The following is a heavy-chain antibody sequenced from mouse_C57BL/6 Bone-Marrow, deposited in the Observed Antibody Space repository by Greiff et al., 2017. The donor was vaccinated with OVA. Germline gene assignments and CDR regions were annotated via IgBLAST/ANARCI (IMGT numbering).Heavy chain of an antibody. CDR2: ISSGGSYT. CDR3: ARWLLLAWFAY. Sequence: EVMLVESGGDLVKPGGSLTLSCAASGFTFSSYGMSWVRQTPDKRLEWVATISSGGSYTYYPDSVKGRFTISRDNAKNTLDLQMSSLKSEDTAMYYCARWLLLAWFAYGGQGTLVTVSA. D-gene: IGHD2-3*01. J-gene: IGHJ3*01. V-gene: IGHV5-6*01. CDR1: GFTFSSYG.